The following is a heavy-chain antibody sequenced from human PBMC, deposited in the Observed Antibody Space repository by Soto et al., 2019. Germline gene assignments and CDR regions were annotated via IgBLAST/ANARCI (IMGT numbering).Heavy chain of an antibody. D-gene: IGHD1-20*01. CDR1: GYTFSSYG. Sequence: ASVKVSCKASGYTFSSYGISWVRQAPGQGLEWMGWISSFNGNTNYAQKLQGRVTMTTDTSTSTAYMELSRLRSDDTAVYYCARAGLVTGTSYYYGMDVWGQGTTVTVSS. CDR3: ARAGLVTGTSYYYGMDV. J-gene: IGHJ6*02. CDR2: ISSFNGNT. V-gene: IGHV1-18*01.